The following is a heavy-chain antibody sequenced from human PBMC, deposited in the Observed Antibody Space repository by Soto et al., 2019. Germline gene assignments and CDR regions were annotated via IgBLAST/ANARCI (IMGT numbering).Heavy chain of an antibody. CDR2: ISSSSSYI. V-gene: IGHV3-21*01. Sequence: EVQLVDSGGGLVKPGGSLRLACAASGFTFSSYSMNWVRQAPGKGLEWVSSISSSSSYIYYADSVKGRFTISRDNAKNSLYLQMNILRAEDTAVYYCSRDGGGTMVRGVMDVWGHGTTVNVSS. J-gene: IGHJ6*02. CDR1: GFTFSSYS. CDR3: SRDGGGTMVRGVMDV. D-gene: IGHD3-10*01.